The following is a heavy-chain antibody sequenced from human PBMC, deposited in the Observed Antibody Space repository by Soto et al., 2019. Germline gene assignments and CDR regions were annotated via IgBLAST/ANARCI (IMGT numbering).Heavy chain of an antibody. J-gene: IGHJ6*02. D-gene: IGHD3-9*01. CDR2: IKQDGSEK. Sequence: GGSLRLSCAASGFTFSSYWMSWVRQAPGKVLERVANIKQDGSEKYYVDSVKGRFTISRDNAKNSLYLQMNSLRAEDTVVYYCARARVRYFGWLRGGVGMDVWGQGTTVTVSS. CDR3: ARARVRYFGWLRGGVGMDV. V-gene: IGHV3-7*03. CDR1: GFTFSSYW.